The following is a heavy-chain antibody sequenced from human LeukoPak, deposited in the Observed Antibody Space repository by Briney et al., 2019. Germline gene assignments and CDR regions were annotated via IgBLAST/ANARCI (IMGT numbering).Heavy chain of an antibody. J-gene: IGHJ4*02. Sequence: GGSLRLSCAASGFTFSSYAMHWVRQAPGKGLEWVAVIWYDGSNQYYADSVKGRFTLSRDNSKDTLYLQMSSLRAEDTAVYYCARGTYYFDYWGQGTLVTVSS. CDR3: ARGTYYFDY. CDR1: GFTFSSYA. V-gene: IGHV3-33*01. CDR2: IWYDGSNQ.